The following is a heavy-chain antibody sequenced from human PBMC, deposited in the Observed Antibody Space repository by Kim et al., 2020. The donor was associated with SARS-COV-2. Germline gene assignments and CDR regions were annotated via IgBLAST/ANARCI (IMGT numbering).Heavy chain of an antibody. CDR3: ARRREYYDYVWGSYRPGSFDY. D-gene: IGHD3-16*02. V-gene: IGHV4-39*01. J-gene: IGHJ4*02. CDR1: GGSISSSSYY. Sequence: SETLSLTCTVSGGSISSSSYYWGWIRQPPGKGLEWIGSIYYSGSTYYNPSLKSRVTISVDTSKNQFSLKLSSVTAADTAVYYCARRREYYDYVWGSYRPGSFDYWGQGTLVTVSS. CDR2: IYYSGST.